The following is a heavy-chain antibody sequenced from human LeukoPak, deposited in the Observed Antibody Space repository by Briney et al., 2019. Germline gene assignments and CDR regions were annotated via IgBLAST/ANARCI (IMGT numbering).Heavy chain of an antibody. D-gene: IGHD3-22*01. J-gene: IGHJ4*02. Sequence: GGSLRLSCAASGFTFSSYAMSWVRQAPGKGLEWVSTISGSGGSTYYADSVKGRFTISRDNSKNTLYLQMNSLRAEDTAVYYCAKERVYDSSGYYIHFDYWGQGTLVTVSS. CDR2: ISGSGGST. CDR1: GFTFSSYA. V-gene: IGHV3-23*01. CDR3: AKERVYDSSGYYIHFDY.